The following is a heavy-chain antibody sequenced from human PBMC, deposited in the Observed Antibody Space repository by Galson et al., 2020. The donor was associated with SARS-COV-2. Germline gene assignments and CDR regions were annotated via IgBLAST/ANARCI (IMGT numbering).Heavy chain of an antibody. CDR1: GFTFSNAW. J-gene: IGHJ4*02. CDR2: IKSKTDGGTT. CDR3: TTDRNYDYVWGSYRYPDY. D-gene: IGHD3-16*02. Sequence: TGGSLRLSCEASGFTFSNAWMSWVRQAPGKGLEWVGRIKSKTDGGTTDYAAPVKGRFTISRDDSKNTLYLQMNSLKTEDTAVYYCTTDRNYDYVWGSYRYPDYWGQGTLVTVSS. V-gene: IGHV3-15*01.